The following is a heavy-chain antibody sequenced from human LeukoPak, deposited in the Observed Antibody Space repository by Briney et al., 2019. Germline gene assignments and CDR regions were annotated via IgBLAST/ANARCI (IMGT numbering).Heavy chain of an antibody. D-gene: IGHD4-17*01. CDR1: GGSFSDYF. CDR3: ARGEDGTGDFRPSYFDA. CDR2: INHGVGT. Sequence: SETLSLTCAVYGGSFSDYFWNWIRHPPGKGLECSGEINHGVGTRYNPSLKSRATISVDTSKKQFSLNLTSVTAAGTPLYFCARGEDGTGDFRPSYFDAWGQGTLVTVSS. V-gene: IGHV4-34*01. J-gene: IGHJ4*02.